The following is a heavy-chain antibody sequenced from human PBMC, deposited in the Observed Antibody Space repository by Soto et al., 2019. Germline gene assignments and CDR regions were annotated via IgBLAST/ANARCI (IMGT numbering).Heavy chain of an antibody. V-gene: IGHV3-23*01. D-gene: IGHD2-2*01. CDR1: GFTFSSYA. J-gene: IGHJ4*02. CDR2: MCGIGGRA. CDR3: AEDPQLLIVYFDY. Sequence: GGSLRLSCAASGFTFSSYAVSWVRQAPGKGLGWVAAMCGIGGRAYYADSVKGRYTITRDNSKDTLYHQMNSLSAEDKAVDYGAEDPQLLIVYFDYWDKGTQVTV.